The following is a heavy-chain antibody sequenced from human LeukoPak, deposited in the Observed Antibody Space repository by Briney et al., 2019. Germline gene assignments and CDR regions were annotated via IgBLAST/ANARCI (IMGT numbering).Heavy chain of an antibody. J-gene: IGHJ4*02. CDR1: GFTFDDYG. V-gene: IGHV3-20*04. D-gene: IGHD6-13*01. CDR2: INWNGDST. CDR3: ARGERPGYSSSWYVDY. Sequence: GGSLRLSCAASGFTFDDYGMSWVRQAPGKGLEWVSGINWNGDSTGYADSVKGRFTISRDNAKNSLYLQMNSLRAEDTAVYYCARGERPGYSSSWYVDYWGQGTLVTVSS.